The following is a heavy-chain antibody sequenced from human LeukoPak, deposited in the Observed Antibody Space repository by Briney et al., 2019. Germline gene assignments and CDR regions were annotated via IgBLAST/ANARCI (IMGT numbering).Heavy chain of an antibody. D-gene: IGHD6-19*01. CDR1: GYTFSSYA. CDR2: INGDNGNT. J-gene: IGHJ4*02. CDR3: ARGGPNSGGWTLDH. V-gene: IGHV1-3*03. Sequence: ASVKVSCKTSGYTFSSYAMHWVRQAPGQGLEWMGCINGDNGNTQYSQKFQGRVTFTRDTSASTAYMELSSLTSEDMAVFYCARGGPNSGGWTLDHWGQGTLVSVSS.